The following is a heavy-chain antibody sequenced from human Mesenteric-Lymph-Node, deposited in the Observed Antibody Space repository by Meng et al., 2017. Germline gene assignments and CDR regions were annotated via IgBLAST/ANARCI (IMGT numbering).Heavy chain of an antibody. CDR3: ARDDAFAMVRGVTSYYYYGMDV. CDR2: INPNSGGT. Sequence: ASVKVSCKASGYTFTGYYMHWVRQAPGQGLEWMGRINPNSGGTNYAQKLQGRVTMTTDTSTSTAYMELRSLRSDDTAVYYCARDDAFAMVRGVTSYYYYGMDVWGQGTTVTVSS. V-gene: IGHV1-2*06. CDR1: GYTFTGYY. D-gene: IGHD3-10*01. J-gene: IGHJ6*02.